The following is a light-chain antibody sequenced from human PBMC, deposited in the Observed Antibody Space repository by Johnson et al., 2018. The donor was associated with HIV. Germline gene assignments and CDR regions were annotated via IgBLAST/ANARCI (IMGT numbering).Light chain of an antibody. CDR1: SSNIGNNY. V-gene: IGLV1-51*02. CDR2: ENT. CDR3: GTWDSRLSAYV. J-gene: IGLJ1*01. Sequence: SVLTQSPSVSAAPGQKVTISCSGSSSNIGNNYVSWYQQLPGTAPKLLIYENTKRPSGIPDRFSGSKSGPSATLVITGLPPGDEADYYCGTWDSRLSAYVFGTGTKVTVL.